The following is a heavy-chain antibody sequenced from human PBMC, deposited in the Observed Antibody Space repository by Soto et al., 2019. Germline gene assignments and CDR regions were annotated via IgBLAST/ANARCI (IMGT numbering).Heavy chain of an antibody. J-gene: IGHJ5*02. CDR3: ARDGIVRGFDP. CDR1: GFTFSSYE. V-gene: IGHV3-48*03. D-gene: IGHD2-15*01. CDR2: INTGGSII. Sequence: EVQLVESGGGLVQPGGSLRLSCAASGFTFSSYEMNWVRQAPGKGLEWVACINTGGSIIYYADSVNGRFTISRDNANNSLNLQMDSLRAEDTAVYDCARDGIVRGFDPWGQGTLVTVSS.